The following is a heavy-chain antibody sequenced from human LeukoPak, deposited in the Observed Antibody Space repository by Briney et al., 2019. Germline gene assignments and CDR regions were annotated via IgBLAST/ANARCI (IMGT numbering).Heavy chain of an antibody. Sequence: PGGSLRLSCAASGFTFSSYAMSWVRQAPGKGLEWVSAISGSGGSTNYADSVKGRFTISRDNSKNTLYLQMNSLRAEDTAVYYCAKDIVVVPAHADAFDIWGQGTMVTVSS. CDR1: GFTFSSYA. D-gene: IGHD2-2*01. V-gene: IGHV3-23*01. CDR2: ISGSGGST. CDR3: AKDIVVVPAHADAFDI. J-gene: IGHJ3*02.